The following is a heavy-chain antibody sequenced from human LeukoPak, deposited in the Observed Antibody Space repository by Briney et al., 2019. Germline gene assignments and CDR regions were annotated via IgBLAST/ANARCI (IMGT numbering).Heavy chain of an antibody. CDR3: ARDETYYYGSGSYYGDYFDY. J-gene: IGHJ4*02. V-gene: IGHV3-30*04. D-gene: IGHD3-10*01. Sequence: GGSLRLSCAASGFTFSSYAMHWVRQAPGKGLEWGAVISYDGSNKYYADSVKCRFTISRDNSKNTLYPQTNRLRAEDPAVYYCARDETYYYGSGSYYGDYFDYWGQGTLVTVSS. CDR2: ISYDGSNK. CDR1: GFTFSSYA.